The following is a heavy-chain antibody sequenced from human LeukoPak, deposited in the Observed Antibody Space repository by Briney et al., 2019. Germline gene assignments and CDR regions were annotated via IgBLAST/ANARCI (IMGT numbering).Heavy chain of an antibody. CDR1: GYTFTNYD. D-gene: IGHD6-13*01. J-gene: IGHJ6*03. CDR2: MNPNSGNT. Sequence: GASVKVSCKASGYTFTNYDINWVRQATGQGLEWMGWMNPNSGNTGYAQKFQGRVTMTRNTSISTAYMELSSLRSEDTAVYYCARGSSSSWYGNYYYYMDVWGKGTTVTISS. CDR3: ARGSSSSWYGNYYYYMDV. V-gene: IGHV1-8*01.